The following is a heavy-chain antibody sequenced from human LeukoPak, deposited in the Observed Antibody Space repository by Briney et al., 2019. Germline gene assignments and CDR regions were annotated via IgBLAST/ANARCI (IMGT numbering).Heavy chain of an antibody. D-gene: IGHD2-2*01. J-gene: IGHJ4*02. Sequence: PGGSLRHSCAASGIIFGDYPMHWVRQAPGKGLEYISAITNNGGSTFYANSVKGRFSISRDNSKNTLYLQMGSLRPDDTAVYYCASPARYCSSTSCSLNHWGQGSLVTVSS. V-gene: IGHV3-64*01. CDR3: ASPARYCSSTSCSLNH. CDR1: GIIFGDYP. CDR2: ITNNGGST.